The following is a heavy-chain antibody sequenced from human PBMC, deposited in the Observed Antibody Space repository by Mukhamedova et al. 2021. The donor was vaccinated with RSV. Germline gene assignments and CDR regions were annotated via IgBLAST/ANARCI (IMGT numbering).Heavy chain of an antibody. CDR3: ARAPGVAAGLAPYYDH. J-gene: IGHJ1*01. D-gene: IGHD3-22*01. V-gene: IGHV4-39*07. CDR1: STITYY. CDR2: FHYSGST. Sequence: STITYYWGWIRQPPGKGLEWIGTFHYSGSTYYNPSLKSRVTISVDTSKNQFSLKLSSVTAADTAVYYCARAPGVAAGLAPYYDHW.